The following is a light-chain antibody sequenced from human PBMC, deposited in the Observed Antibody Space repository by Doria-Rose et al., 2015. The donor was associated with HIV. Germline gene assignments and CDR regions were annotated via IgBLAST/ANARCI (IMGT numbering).Light chain of an antibody. J-gene: IGKJ3*01. Sequence: TQSPESLSMSLGERATLNCKSNQSLLYTSKNYLAWYQQKPGQPPKLLIYWASTRQSGVPARFSGSRSGTDFTLTISSLEAEDVAVYYCQQYYDTPSFGPGTTVDIK. CDR3: QQYYDTPS. CDR1: QSLLYTSKNY. CDR2: WAS. V-gene: IGKV4-1*01.